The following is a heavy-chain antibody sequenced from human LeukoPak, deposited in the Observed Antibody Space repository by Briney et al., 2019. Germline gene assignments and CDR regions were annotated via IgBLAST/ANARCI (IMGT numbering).Heavy chain of an antibody. CDR1: GFTFSSYG. J-gene: IGHJ4*02. V-gene: IGHV3-33*06. D-gene: IGHD3-22*01. CDR2: IWYDGSNK. CDR3: AKDQSLGLLLIFDY. Sequence: GGSLRLSCAASGFTFSSYGMHWVRQAPGKGLEWVAVIWYDGSNKYYADSVKGRFTISRGNSKNTLYPQMNSLRAEGTAVYYCAKDQSLGLLLIFDYWGQGTLVTVSS.